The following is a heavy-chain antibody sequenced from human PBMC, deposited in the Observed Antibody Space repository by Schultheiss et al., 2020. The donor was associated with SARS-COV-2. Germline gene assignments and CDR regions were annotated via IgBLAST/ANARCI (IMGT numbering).Heavy chain of an antibody. D-gene: IGHD5-18*01. CDR3: ATVKGLQEWFISDF. V-gene: IGHV3-48*02. J-gene: IGHJ4*02. Sequence: GGSLRLSCAASGFTFSSFSMNWVRQAPGKGLEWVAYISSSSSSIYYADSVKDRFTISRDNAKNSLYLHMNSLTDEDTATYYCATVKGLQEWFISDFWGQGTLVTV. CDR1: GFTFSSFS. CDR2: ISSSSSSI.